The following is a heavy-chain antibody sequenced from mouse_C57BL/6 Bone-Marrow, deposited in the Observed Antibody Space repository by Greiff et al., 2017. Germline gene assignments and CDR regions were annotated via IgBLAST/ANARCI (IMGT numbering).Heavy chain of an antibody. CDR2: IYWDDDK. CDR1: GFSLSTSGMG. Sequence: QVTLKVSGPGILQSSQTLSLTCSFSGFSLSTSGMGVSWISQPPGKGLEWLAHIYWDDDKRYNPSLKSRLTITNDTSRNQVFLKITSVDTADTATYYCARSDYGSSPWYFDVGGTGTTVTVSS. D-gene: IGHD1-1*01. J-gene: IGHJ1*03. V-gene: IGHV8-12*01. CDR3: ARSDYGSSPWYFDV.